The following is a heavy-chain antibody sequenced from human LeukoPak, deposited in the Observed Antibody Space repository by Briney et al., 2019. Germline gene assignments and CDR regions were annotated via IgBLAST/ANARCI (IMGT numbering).Heavy chain of an antibody. CDR3: AKPGVLRY. D-gene: IGHD3-3*01. CDR1: GFTFSSYG. CDR2: ISYDGSNK. V-gene: IGHV3-30*18. Sequence: PGGSLRLSCAASGFTFSSYGMHWVRQAPGKGLEWVAVISYDGSNKYYADSVKGRFTTSRDNSKNTLYLQMNSLRAEDTAVYYCAKPGVLRYWGQGTLVTVSS. J-gene: IGHJ4*02.